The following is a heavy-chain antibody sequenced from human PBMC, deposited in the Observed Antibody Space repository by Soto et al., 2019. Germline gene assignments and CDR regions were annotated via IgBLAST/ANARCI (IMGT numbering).Heavy chain of an antibody. V-gene: IGHV3-23*01. CDR1: GFTFDNYG. Sequence: EVQLLESGGGLVQPGGSLRLSCAASGFTFDNYGMTWVRQAPGEGLEWVSSISGSKVSTYYADSVKGRFTISRDNGKNILYLQMNSLRAEDTALYYCAKGQRAYFPLDVWGQGTMVTVSS. CDR3: AKGQRAYFPLDV. CDR2: ISGSKVST. J-gene: IGHJ3*01. D-gene: IGHD3-16*01.